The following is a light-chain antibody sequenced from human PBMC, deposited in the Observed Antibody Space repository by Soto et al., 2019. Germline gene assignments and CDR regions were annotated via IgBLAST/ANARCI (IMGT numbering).Light chain of an antibody. Sequence: EIEMSQVPSTPFQKVGDRVTITCRASQSISSWVAWYQQKPGKAPKLLIYDASSLESGVPSRFSGSGSGTEFTLTISSLQPDDFATYYCQQYNSYSRTFGQGTKV. CDR1: QSISSW. V-gene: IGKV1-5*01. CDR2: DAS. CDR3: QQYNSYSRT. J-gene: IGKJ1*01.